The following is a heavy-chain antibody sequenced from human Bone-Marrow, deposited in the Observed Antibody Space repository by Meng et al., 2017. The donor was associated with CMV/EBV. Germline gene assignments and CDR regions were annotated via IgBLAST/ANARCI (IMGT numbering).Heavy chain of an antibody. D-gene: IGHD2-2*02. V-gene: IGHV3-21*01. Sequence: GGSLRLSCAASGFTFSSYSMNWVRQAPGKGLEWVSSISSSSSYIYYADSVKGRFTISRDNAKNSLYLQRNSLRAEDTAVYYCAREASLPAAIIGAFDIWGQGTMVTVSS. CDR1: GFTFSSYS. CDR2: ISSSSSYI. CDR3: AREASLPAAIIGAFDI. J-gene: IGHJ3*02.